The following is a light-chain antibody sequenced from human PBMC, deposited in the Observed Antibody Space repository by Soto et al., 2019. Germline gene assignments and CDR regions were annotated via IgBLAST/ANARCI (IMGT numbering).Light chain of an antibody. J-gene: IGKJ1*01. CDR3: QQYNNWPTWT. CDR2: DAS. V-gene: IGKV3-15*01. Sequence: EIVMTQSPATLSVSPGERVTLSGRASQGVGSTLAWYRQKPGQAHRLLIYDASTRATGIPARFSGSGSGTEFTLTISSLQSEDFAIYFGQQYNNWPTWTFGQGTKGDIK. CDR1: QGVGST.